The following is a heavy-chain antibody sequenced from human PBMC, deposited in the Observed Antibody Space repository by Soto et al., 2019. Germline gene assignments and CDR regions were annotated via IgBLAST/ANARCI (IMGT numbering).Heavy chain of an antibody. V-gene: IGHV1-69*01. D-gene: IGHD1-20*01. CDR1: GGSFSTYA. CDR3: ARDNNANNFPFFFDS. Sequence: QVHLVQSGAEVKKPGSSVKVSCKASGGSFSTYAIDWVRQAPGQGLEWMGGIIPVFGTTTYAQEFQSRITITADESTSSAYVQLSSLRSEDTAVYYCARDNNANNFPFFFDSWGQGTLVTVSS. CDR2: IIPVFGTT. J-gene: IGHJ4*02.